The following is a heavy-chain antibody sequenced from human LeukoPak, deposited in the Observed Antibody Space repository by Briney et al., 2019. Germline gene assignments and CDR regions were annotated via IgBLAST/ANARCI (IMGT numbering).Heavy chain of an antibody. J-gene: IGHJ4*02. D-gene: IGHD6-13*01. V-gene: IGHV3-30*01. CDR1: GFTFSSYA. CDR3: ARSSYSSSWYRSDY. Sequence: GGSLRLSCAAAGFTFSSYAIHWVRQAPGEWREWVEVISYDGSNKYYAYSVKGRFTITRENSKNTLYLQMNSLRAEDTAVYYCARSSYSSSWYRSDYWGQGTLVTVSS. CDR2: ISYDGSNK.